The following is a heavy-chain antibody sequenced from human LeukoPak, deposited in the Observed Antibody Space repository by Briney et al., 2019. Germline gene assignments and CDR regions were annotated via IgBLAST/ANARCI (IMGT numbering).Heavy chain of an antibody. Sequence: ASVKVSCKASGYTFTSYDINWVRQATGQGLGWMGWMNPNSGNTGYAQKFQGRVTMTRNTSISTAYMELSSLRSEDTAVYYCARDGIAARDFDYWGQGTLVTVSS. CDR2: MNPNSGNT. CDR3: ARDGIAARDFDY. D-gene: IGHD6-6*01. V-gene: IGHV1-8*01. J-gene: IGHJ4*02. CDR1: GYTFTSYD.